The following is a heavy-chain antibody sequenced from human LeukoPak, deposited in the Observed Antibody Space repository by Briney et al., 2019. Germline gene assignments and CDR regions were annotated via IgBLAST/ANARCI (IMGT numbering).Heavy chain of an antibody. CDR3: ASKTYYDSVLAR. Sequence: ASVKVSCKASGGTFSSYAISWVRQAPGQGLEWMGGIIPIFGTANYAQKFQGRVTITADESTSTAYMELSSLRSEDTAVYCCASKTYYDSVLARWGQGTLVTVSS. CDR2: IIPIFGTA. V-gene: IGHV1-69*13. J-gene: IGHJ4*02. D-gene: IGHD3-3*01. CDR1: GGTFSSYA.